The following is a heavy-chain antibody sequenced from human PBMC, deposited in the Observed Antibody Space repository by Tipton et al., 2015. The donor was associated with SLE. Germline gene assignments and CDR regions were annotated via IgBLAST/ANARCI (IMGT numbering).Heavy chain of an antibody. V-gene: IGHV4-34*01. CDR3: ARAVGQQLVHFDY. CDR2: INHSGST. J-gene: IGHJ4*02. CDR1: GGSFSGYY. D-gene: IGHD6-13*01. Sequence: TLSLTCAVYGGSFSGYYWSWIRQPPGKGLEWIGEINHSGSTNYNPSLKSRVTISVDTSKNQFSLNLTSVTAADTAVYYCARAVGQQLVHFDYWGQGTLVTVSA.